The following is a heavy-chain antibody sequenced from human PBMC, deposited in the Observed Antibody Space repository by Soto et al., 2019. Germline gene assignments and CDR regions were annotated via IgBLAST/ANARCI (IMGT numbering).Heavy chain of an antibody. CDR3: ARGAVVNFDS. D-gene: IGHD3-22*01. J-gene: IGHJ4*02. Sequence: SETLFLTCAVSGGSISSGGSSWTWIRQPPGKGLEWIGYIYHSGSTYYNPSLKSRVTISVDRSKNQFSLKLTSVTAADTAVYYCARGAVVNFDSWGQGTLVTVSS. CDR2: IYHSGST. CDR1: GGSISSGGSS. V-gene: IGHV4-30-2*01.